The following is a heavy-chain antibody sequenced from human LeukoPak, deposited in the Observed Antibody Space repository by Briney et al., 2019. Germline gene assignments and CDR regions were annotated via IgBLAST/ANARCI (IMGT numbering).Heavy chain of an antibody. J-gene: IGHJ4*02. Sequence: SETLSLTCTVSGGSISSGDYYWSWIRQPPGKGXXXXXXIYYSGSTYYNPSLKSRVTISVDTSKNQFSLKLSSVTAADTAVYYCARVVLRLGELSFDYWGQGTLVTVSS. V-gene: IGHV4-30-4*01. CDR2: IYYSGST. CDR3: ARVVLRLGELSFDY. D-gene: IGHD3-16*02. CDR1: GGSISSGDYY.